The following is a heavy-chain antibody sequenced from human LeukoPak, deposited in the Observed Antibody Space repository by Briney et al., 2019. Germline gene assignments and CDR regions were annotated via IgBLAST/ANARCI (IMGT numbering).Heavy chain of an antibody. D-gene: IGHD6-13*01. J-gene: IGHJ4*02. CDR2: IYTSGST. CDR1: GGSISSGGYY. V-gene: IGHV4-61*02. CDR3: ATPERYSNSWYLVY. Sequence: SQTLSLTCTVSGGSISSGGYYWSWIRQHPGKGLEWIGRIYTSGSTNYNPSLKSRVTMSVDTSKNQFSLKLSSVTAADTAVYYCATPERYSNSWYLVYWGQGTLVTVSS.